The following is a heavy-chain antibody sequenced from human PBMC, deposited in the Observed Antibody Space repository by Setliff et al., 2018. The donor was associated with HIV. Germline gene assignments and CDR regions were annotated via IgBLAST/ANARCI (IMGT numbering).Heavy chain of an antibody. V-gene: IGHV4-39*07. J-gene: IGHJ4*02. D-gene: IGHD3-22*01. CDR3: AILQGYSYDSNGYYYFDY. Sequence: SETLSLTCSVSGGSISSGTYYWGWIRQPPGKGLEWIGSMSHSGSTYYNPSLKSRVTISVDRSENQFSLKLRSVTAADTAVYFCAILQGYSYDSNGYYYFDYWGQGTLVTVSS. CDR2: MSHSGST. CDR1: GGSISSGTYY.